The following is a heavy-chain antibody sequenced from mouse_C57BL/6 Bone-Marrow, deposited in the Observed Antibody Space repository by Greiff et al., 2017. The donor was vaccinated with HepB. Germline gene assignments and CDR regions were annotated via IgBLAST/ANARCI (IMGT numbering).Heavy chain of an antibody. D-gene: IGHD1-1*01. CDR1: GYTFTSYW. CDR2: IHPNSGST. J-gene: IGHJ2*01. Sequence: QVQLQQPGAELVKPGASVKLSCKASGYTFTSYWMHWVKQRPGQGLEWIGMIHPNSGSTNYNEKFKSKATLTVDKSSSTAYMQLSSLTSEDSAVYYCARRFITTVVASYYYAMDYWGQGTTLTVSS. V-gene: IGHV1-64*01. CDR3: ARRFITTVVASYYYAMDY.